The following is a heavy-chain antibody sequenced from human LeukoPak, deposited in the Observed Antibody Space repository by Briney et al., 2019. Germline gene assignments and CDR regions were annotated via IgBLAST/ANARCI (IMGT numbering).Heavy chain of an antibody. Sequence: GGSLRLSCAASGFTFSSYSMSWVRQAPGKGLEWVANIKQDGSEKYYADSVKGRFTISRDNSKNTLYLQMNSLRAEDTAVYYCAKDFRYYYGSGSYYRAGDFDYWGQGTLVTVSS. J-gene: IGHJ4*02. CDR2: IKQDGSEK. CDR3: AKDFRYYYGSGSYYRAGDFDY. CDR1: GFTFSSYS. D-gene: IGHD3-10*01. V-gene: IGHV3-7*01.